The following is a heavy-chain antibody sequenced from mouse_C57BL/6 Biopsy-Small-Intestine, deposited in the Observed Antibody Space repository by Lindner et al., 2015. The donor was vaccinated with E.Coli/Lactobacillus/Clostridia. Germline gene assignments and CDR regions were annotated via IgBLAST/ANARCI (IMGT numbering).Heavy chain of an antibody. CDR2: IRSKSNNYAT. J-gene: IGHJ4*01. CDR3: VGDGYAMDY. CDR1: GFSFNTYA. Sequence: VQLQESWWRVGAPKGSLKLSCAASGFSFNTYAMNWVRQAPGKGLEWVARIRSKSNNYATYYADPVKDRFTISRDDSESMLYLQMNNLKTEDTAMYYCVGDGYAMDYWGQGTSVTVSS. V-gene: IGHV10-1*01.